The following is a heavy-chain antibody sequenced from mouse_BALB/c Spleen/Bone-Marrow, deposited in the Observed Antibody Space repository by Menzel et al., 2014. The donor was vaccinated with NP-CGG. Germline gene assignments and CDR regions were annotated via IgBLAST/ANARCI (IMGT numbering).Heavy chain of an antibody. CDR1: GYSITSDYA. J-gene: IGHJ2*01. CDR2: ISYSGST. D-gene: IGHD2-4*01. CDR3: ARKRYDYDEDYFDY. Sequence: QLQQSGPGLVKPSQSLSLTCTVTGYSITSDYAWNWIRQFPGNKLEWMGYISYSGSTTHNPSLKSRISITRDTSKNQFFLQLNSVTTEDTATYYCARKRYDYDEDYFDYWGQGTTLTVSS. V-gene: IGHV3-2*02.